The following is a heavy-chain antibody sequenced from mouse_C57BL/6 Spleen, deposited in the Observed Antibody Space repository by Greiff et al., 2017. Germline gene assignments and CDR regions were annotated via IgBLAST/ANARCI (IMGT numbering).Heavy chain of an antibody. V-gene: IGHV1-82*01. CDR1: GYAFSSSW. CDR3: ARNFITTEGGYFDV. CDR2: IYPGDGDT. D-gene: IGHD1-1*01. Sequence: QVQLQQSGPELVKPGASVKISCKASGYAFSSSWMNWVKQRPGKGLEWIGRIYPGDGDTNYNGKFKGKATLTADKSSSTAYMQLSSLTSEDSAVYFCARNFITTEGGYFDVGGTGTTVTVSS. J-gene: IGHJ1*03.